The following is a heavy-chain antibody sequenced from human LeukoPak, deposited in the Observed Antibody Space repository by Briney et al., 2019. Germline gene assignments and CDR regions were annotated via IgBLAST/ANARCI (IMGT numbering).Heavy chain of an antibody. Sequence: SETLSLTCTVSGGSVSSYYWSWIRQPPGKGLEWIGYIHYSGSTNYNPSLKSRVTISVDTSKNQFSLKLSSVTAADTAVYYCARVGFCSSTSCYPLDYWGQGTLVTVSS. CDR2: IHYSGST. CDR1: GGSVSSYY. V-gene: IGHV4-59*02. CDR3: ARVGFCSSTSCYPLDY. J-gene: IGHJ4*02. D-gene: IGHD2-2*01.